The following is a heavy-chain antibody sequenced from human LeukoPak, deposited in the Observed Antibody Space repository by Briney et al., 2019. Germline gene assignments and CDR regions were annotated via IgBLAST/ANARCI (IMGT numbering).Heavy chain of an antibody. J-gene: IGHJ5*02. Sequence: SETLSLTCTVSGGSISGYSWSWIRQSAGKGLEWIGRVYTSGNTNYNPSFKSRVTMSIVTSKKQFSLKLISVTAADTAVYYCARDNPAGPWGQGTLVTVSS. CDR2: VYTSGNT. CDR3: ARDNPAGP. CDR1: GGSISGYS. D-gene: IGHD1-14*01. V-gene: IGHV4-4*07.